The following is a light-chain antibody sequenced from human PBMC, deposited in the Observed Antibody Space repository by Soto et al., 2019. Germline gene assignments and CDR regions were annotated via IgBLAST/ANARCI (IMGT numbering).Light chain of an antibody. Sequence: EVVLTQSPVTLTLAPGERATLSCRASQSFRGLLAWYQQKPGQAPRLLIYDAYNRATGIPPRFSGSGSGTDFTLTISSLQAEDVAIYYCQRYYSRPPTFGQVTLLEIK. CDR1: QSFRGL. CDR2: DAY. CDR3: QRYYSRPPT. J-gene: IGKJ5*01. V-gene: IGKV3-11*01.